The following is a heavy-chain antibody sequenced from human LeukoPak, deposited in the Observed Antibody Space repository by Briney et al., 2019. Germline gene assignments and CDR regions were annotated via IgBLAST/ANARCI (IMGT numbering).Heavy chain of an antibody. V-gene: IGHV3-23*01. D-gene: IGHD6-13*01. CDR2: ISGSGGSK. J-gene: IGHJ4*02. Sequence: PGGSLRLSCAASGFTVSSYAMSWVRQAPGKGLEWISAISGSGGSKYHADSVKGRFTISRDTSTNTLYLQLNSLRVDDTAVYFCAKEWRFSSSWYQYYFDYWGQGTLVTVSS. CDR3: AKEWRFSSSWYQYYFDY. CDR1: GFTVSSYA.